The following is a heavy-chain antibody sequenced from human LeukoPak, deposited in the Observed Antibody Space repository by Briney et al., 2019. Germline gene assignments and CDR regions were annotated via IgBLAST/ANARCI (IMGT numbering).Heavy chain of an antibody. CDR2: ISPGDSDT. CDR3: ARHFPYVSGWYTADY. Sequence: GESLKISCKGSGYGFTSYWIGWVRQMPGKGLEWMGIISPGDSDTRYNPSLQGQVTISADKSISTAYLQWSSLKASDTAMYYCARHFPYVSGWYTADYWGQGTLVTVSS. CDR1: GYGFTSYW. V-gene: IGHV5-51*01. J-gene: IGHJ4*02. D-gene: IGHD6-19*01.